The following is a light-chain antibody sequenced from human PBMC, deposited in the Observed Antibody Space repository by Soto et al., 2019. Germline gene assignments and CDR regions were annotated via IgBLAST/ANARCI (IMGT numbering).Light chain of an antibody. V-gene: IGLV2-14*01. J-gene: IGLJ2*01. CDR3: SSYTSSSTVV. CDR1: SSDVGGYNY. Sequence: QSALTQPASVSGSPGQSITISCTGTSSDVGGYNYVSWYQQHPGKAPQLMIYDVSNRPSGVSNRFSGSKSGNTASLTISGLQDEDEDDYYSSSYTSSSTVVFGGGTKLTVL. CDR2: DVS.